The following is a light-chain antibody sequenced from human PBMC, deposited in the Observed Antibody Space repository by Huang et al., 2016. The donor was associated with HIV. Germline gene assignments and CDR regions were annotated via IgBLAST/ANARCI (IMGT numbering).Light chain of an antibody. Sequence: EIVLTQSPATLSVSPGERATLSCRASQSVSRNLAWYQQKPGQTPRLLIYGAFTRATGIPARFSGSGSGTEFTLTISSLQSEDCAVYYCQQYNDWRTFGQGTKVEIK. CDR2: GAF. V-gene: IGKV3-15*01. J-gene: IGKJ1*01. CDR1: QSVSRN. CDR3: QQYNDWRT.